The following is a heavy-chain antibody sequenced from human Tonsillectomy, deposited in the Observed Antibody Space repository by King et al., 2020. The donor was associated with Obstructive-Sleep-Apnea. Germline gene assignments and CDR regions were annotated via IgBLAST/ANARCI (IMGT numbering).Heavy chain of an antibody. CDR3: ARGEHYYDSSGYYDSAFDI. J-gene: IGHJ3*02. V-gene: IGHV3-48*04. D-gene: IGHD3-22*01. Sequence: VQLVGSGGGLVQPGGSLILSFAASGFTCNTYSINWGRPAPGEGLGGVSSINISSSPKKYADSGKGRFSTSSDNDKNPLYLRRNSLRAEDTAVYYCARGEHYYDSSGYYDSAFDIWGQGTMVTVSS. CDR1: GFTCNTYS. CDR2: INISSSPK.